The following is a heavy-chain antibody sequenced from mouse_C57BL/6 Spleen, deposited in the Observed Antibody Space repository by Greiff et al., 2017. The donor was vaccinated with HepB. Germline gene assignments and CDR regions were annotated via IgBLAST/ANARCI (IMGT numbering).Heavy chain of an antibody. V-gene: IGHV1-50*01. CDR1: GYTFTSYW. CDR2: IDPSDSYT. Sequence: QVQLQQPGAELVKPGASVKLSCKASGYTFTSYWMQWVKQRPGQGLEWIGEIDPSDSYTNYNQKFKGKATLTVDTSSSTAYMQRSSLTSEDSAVYYCARRKEGFAYWGQGTLVTVSA. J-gene: IGHJ3*01. CDR3: ARRKEGFAY.